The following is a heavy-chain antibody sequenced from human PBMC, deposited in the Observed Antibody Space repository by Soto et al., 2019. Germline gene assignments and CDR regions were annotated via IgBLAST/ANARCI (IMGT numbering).Heavy chain of an antibody. Sequence: ASETLSLTCTVSGGSISSYYWSWIRQPPGKGLEWIGYIYYSGSTNYNPSLKSQVTISVDTSKNQFSLKLSSVTAADMAVYYCARYGYYGSGSYGYYYYFGMDVWGQGTTVTVSS. CDR3: ARYGYYGSGSYGYYYYFGMDV. CDR2: IYYSGST. CDR1: GGSISSYY. V-gene: IGHV4-59*01. J-gene: IGHJ6*02. D-gene: IGHD3-10*01.